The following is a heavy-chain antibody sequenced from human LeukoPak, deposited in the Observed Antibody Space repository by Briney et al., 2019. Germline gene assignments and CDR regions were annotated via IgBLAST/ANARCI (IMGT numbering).Heavy chain of an antibody. Sequence: ASVKVSCKASGYTFTSYGISWVRQAPGQGLEWMGWISAYNGNTNYAQKLQGRVTMTTDTSTSTAYMELRSLRSDDTAVYYCARDGSGGSWKRNWFDPWGQGTLVTVSS. CDR3: ARDGSGGSWKRNWFDP. CDR2: ISAYNGNT. CDR1: GYTFTSYG. J-gene: IGHJ5*02. D-gene: IGHD2-15*01. V-gene: IGHV1-18*01.